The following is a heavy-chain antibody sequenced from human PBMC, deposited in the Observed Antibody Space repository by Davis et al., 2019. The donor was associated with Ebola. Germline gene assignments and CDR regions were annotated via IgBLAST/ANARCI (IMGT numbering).Heavy chain of an antibody. V-gene: IGHV1-24*01. J-gene: IGHJ6*02. CDR2: FDPEDGET. CDR1: GYTLTALS. Sequence: AASVKVSCKVSGYTLTALSMHWVRQAPGKGLEWMGGFDPEDGETIYAQKFQGRVTMTEDTSTDTAYMELSSLRSEDTAVYYCATALRITMVQGVRYYYGMDVWGQGTTVTVSS. CDR3: ATALRITMVQGVRYYYGMDV. D-gene: IGHD3-10*01.